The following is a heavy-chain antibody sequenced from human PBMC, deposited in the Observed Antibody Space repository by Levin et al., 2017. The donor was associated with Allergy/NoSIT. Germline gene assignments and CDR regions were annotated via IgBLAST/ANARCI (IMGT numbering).Heavy chain of an antibody. Sequence: GESLKISCKGSGYSFTSYWIGWVRQMPGKGLEWMGIIYPGDSDTRYSPSFQGQVTISADKSISTAYLQWSSLKASDTAMYYCARHPGGSWHSDAFDIWGQGTMVTVSS. CDR1: GYSFTSYW. V-gene: IGHV5-51*01. D-gene: IGHD6-13*01. CDR2: IYPGDSDT. J-gene: IGHJ3*02. CDR3: ARHPGGSWHSDAFDI.